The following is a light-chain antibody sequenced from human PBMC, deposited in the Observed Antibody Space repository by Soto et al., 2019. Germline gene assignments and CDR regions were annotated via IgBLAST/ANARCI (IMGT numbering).Light chain of an antibody. CDR3: ASYAGNSRYV. Sequence: QSALTQPPSASGSPGQSVTISCTGTSSDVGAYNHVSWYQQHPGKAPKLMIYEVNKRPSGVPDRFSGSKSGNTASLTVSGLQAEDEAVYYCASYAGNSRYVFGTGTKVTVL. CDR1: SSDVGAYNH. V-gene: IGLV2-8*01. CDR2: EVN. J-gene: IGLJ1*01.